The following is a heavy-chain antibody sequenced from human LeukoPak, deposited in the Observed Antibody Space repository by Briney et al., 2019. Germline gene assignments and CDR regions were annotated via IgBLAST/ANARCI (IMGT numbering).Heavy chain of an antibody. V-gene: IGHV4-30-2*01. D-gene: IGHD3-22*01. J-gene: IGHJ5*02. Sequence: SETLSLTCAVSGGSISSGDYSWSWIRQPPGKDLEWIGYIYHSGSTYYNPSLKSRVTIPVDRSKNQFSLKLSSVTAADTAVYYCARSGWDYYDSSGPRSWFDPWGQGTLVTVSS. CDR2: IYHSGST. CDR1: GGSISSGDYS. CDR3: ARSGWDYYDSSGPRSWFDP.